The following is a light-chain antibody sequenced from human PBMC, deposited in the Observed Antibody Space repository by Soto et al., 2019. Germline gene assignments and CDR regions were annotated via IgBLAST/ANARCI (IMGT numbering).Light chain of an antibody. J-gene: IGLJ3*02. Sequence: QSVLTQPASVSGSPGQSITISCTGTSSDVGGYDYVSWYQQHPGEAPKLMIYEVSKRPSGVSDRFFGSKSVNTASLTISGLQAEDEADYYCSSYTSSSTWVFGGGTQLTVL. V-gene: IGLV2-14*01. CDR1: SSDVGGYDY. CDR2: EVS. CDR3: SSYTSSSTWV.